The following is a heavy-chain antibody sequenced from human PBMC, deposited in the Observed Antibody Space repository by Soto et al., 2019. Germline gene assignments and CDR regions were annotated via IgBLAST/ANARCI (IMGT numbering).Heavy chain of an antibody. Sequence: KLSETLSLTCAVYGGSFSGYYWSWIRQPPGKGLEWIGEINHSGSTNYNPSLKSRVTISVDTSKNQFSLKLSSVTAADTAVYYCARATSPSYYDSSGYSRGRDYYYGMDVWGQGTTVTVSS. V-gene: IGHV4-34*01. D-gene: IGHD3-22*01. CDR1: GGSFSGYY. CDR2: INHSGST. CDR3: ARATSPSYYDSSGYSRGRDYYYGMDV. J-gene: IGHJ6*02.